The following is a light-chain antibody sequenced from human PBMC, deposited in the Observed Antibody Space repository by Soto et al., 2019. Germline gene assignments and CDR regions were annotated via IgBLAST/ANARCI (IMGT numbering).Light chain of an antibody. Sequence: DIQMTQSPCSLSASVGDRVTITCRASQSISSWLAWYQQKPGKAPKLLIYAASTLQSGVPSRFSGSGSGTEFTLTISSLQPDDFATYYCQQYNSYSWTFGQGTKVDIK. V-gene: IGKV1-5*01. CDR2: AAS. J-gene: IGKJ1*01. CDR1: QSISSW. CDR3: QQYNSYSWT.